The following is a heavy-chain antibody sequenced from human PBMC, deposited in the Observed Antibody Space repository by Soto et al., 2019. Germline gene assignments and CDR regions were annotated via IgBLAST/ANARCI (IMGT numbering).Heavy chain of an antibody. D-gene: IGHD3-3*01. Sequence: EVQLVESGGGLVQPGGSLRLSCVASGFSFSNYNMNWLRQAPGKGLDWVSYITDSSDTVHYADSVRGRFTISGDNAESLLYLQMSSLRDEDTAVYFCARDFGHGYYLDYWGRGTLVTVAS. J-gene: IGHJ4*02. CDR1: GFSFSNYN. CDR2: ITDSSDTV. CDR3: ARDFGHGYYLDY. V-gene: IGHV3-48*02.